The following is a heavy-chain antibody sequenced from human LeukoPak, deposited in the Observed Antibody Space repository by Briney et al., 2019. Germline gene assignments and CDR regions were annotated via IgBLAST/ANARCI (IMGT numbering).Heavy chain of an antibody. CDR3: ASSRMIQLWHHIDY. CDR2: IIPIFGTA. CDR1: GGTFSSYA. J-gene: IGHJ4*02. Sequence: SVKVSCKASGGTFSSYAISWVRQAPGQGLEWMGRIIPIFGTANYAQKFQGRVTITADKSTSTAYMELSSLRSEDTAVYYCASSRMIQLWHHIDYWGQGTLVTVSS. D-gene: IGHD5-18*01. V-gene: IGHV1-69*06.